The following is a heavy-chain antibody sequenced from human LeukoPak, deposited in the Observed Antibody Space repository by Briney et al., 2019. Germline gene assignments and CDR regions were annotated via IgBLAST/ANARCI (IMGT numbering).Heavy chain of an antibody. V-gene: IGHV6-1*01. CDR2: TYYRFKWYS. CDR1: GDIVSSNSAA. CDR3: ARGGTSGGPGFDY. Sequence: SQTLSLTCAISGDIVSSNSAAWNCIRQSPSRGLEWLGRTYYRFKWYSAYVVSVKSRININSDPPKNQFSLQLNSVTPEDTAVYYCARGGTSGGPGFDYWGQGTLVTVSS. D-gene: IGHD6-19*01. J-gene: IGHJ4*02.